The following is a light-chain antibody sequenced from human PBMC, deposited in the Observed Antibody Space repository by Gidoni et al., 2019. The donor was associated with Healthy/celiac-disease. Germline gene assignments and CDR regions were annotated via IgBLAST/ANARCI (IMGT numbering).Light chain of an antibody. Sequence: ELVMTQSPATLSVSPGERATLSCRASQSVSSNLAWYQQKPGQAPRLLIYGASTRATCIPARFSGSGSGTEFTLTISSLQSEDFAVYYCQQYNNWPPWTFXQXTKVEIK. CDR2: GAS. J-gene: IGKJ1*01. CDR1: QSVSSN. V-gene: IGKV3-15*01. CDR3: QQYNNWPPWT.